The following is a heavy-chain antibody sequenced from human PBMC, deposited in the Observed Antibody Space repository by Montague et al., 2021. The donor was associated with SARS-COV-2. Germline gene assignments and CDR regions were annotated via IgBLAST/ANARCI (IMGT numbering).Heavy chain of an antibody. V-gene: IGHV3-21*01. J-gene: IGHJ6*02. Sequence: SLRLSCAAYGFTFSNYNMNWVRQAPGKGLEWVSSISSDSRNRYDADSVKGRYTISRDNTKKSLYRQMSSLRVEDTAVYYCARGMEQWLAAGWFFGMDVWGQGTTVTVSS. CDR2: ISSDSRNR. CDR3: ARGMEQWLAAGWFFGMDV. D-gene: IGHD6-19*01. CDR1: GFTFSNYN.